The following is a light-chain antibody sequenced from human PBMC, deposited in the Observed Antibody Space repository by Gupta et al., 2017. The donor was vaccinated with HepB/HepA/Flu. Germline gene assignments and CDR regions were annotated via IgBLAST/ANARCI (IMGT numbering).Light chain of an antibody. CDR2: NVN. V-gene: IGLV2-11*01. CDR3: CSYAGGYSIYV. Sequence: QSALTQPRSVSGSPGQSVTISCAGTSSDIGAYNYVSWYQQRPGEAPKLIIYNVNKRPSGVPDRISGAKSGNTASLTISGLQAEDEADYSCCSYAGGYSIYVLGTVTKVTVL. J-gene: IGLJ1*01. CDR1: SSDIGAYNY.